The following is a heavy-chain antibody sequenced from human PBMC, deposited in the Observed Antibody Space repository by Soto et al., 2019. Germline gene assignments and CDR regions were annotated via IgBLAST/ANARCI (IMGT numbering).Heavy chain of an antibody. CDR3: ASGGTTGTTATNWFDP. D-gene: IGHD1-1*01. V-gene: IGHV3-21*01. J-gene: IGHJ5*02. CDR2: ISSSDYI. CDR1: GFTFSTYS. Sequence: PGGSLRLSCAASGFTFSTYSMNWVRQAPGKGLEWVSSISSSDYIYYADSVRGRFTISRDNARNSLYLQLSSLGAEDTAVYYCASGGTTGTTATNWFDPWGQGTLVTVSS.